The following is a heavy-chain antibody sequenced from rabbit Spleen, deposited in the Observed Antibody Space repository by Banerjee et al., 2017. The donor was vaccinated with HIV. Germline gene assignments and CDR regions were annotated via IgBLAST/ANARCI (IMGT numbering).Heavy chain of an antibody. CDR1: GFSFSSSYW. V-gene: IGHV1S45*01. D-gene: IGHD1-1*01. CDR3: ARDLVGVIGWNFYL. Sequence: QEQLVESGGGLVQPEGSLTLTCTAFGFSFSSSYWICWVRQAPGKGLEWIACIYAGSGSTYYASWAKGRFTISRTSSTTVTLRMTSLTAADRATYFCARDLVGVIGWNFYLWGPGTLVTVS. CDR2: IYAGSGST. J-gene: IGHJ4*01.